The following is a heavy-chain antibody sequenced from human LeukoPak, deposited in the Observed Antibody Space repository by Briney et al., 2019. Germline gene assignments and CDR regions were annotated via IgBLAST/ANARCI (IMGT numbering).Heavy chain of an antibody. V-gene: IGHV1-69*04. CDR3: ARAITVNFGMDV. J-gene: IGHJ6*02. CDR2: IIPILGIA. Sequence: SVKVSCKASGGTFSSYAISWVRQAPGQGLEWMGRIIPILGIANYAQKFQGRVTITADKSTSTAYMELSSLRSEDTAVYYCARAITVNFGMDVWGQGTTVTVSS. D-gene: IGHD1-20*01. CDR1: GGTFSSYA.